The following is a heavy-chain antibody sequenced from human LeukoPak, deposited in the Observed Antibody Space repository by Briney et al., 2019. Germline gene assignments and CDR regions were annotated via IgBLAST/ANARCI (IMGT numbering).Heavy chain of an antibody. V-gene: IGHV4-34*01. CDR2: INHSGST. D-gene: IGHD2-15*01. CDR3: ARGNSCCSLRCDSNYYYYYMDG. CDR1: GGSFSGSY. Sequence: SETLSLTCAVYGGSFSGSYWSWIPQPPGKGLEWIGEINHSGSTNYNPSLKSRVTISEDTSKNQFSLKVSSVTAADTAMYYCARGNSCCSLRCDSNYYYYYMDGLLRGTTVTVSS. J-gene: IGHJ6*03.